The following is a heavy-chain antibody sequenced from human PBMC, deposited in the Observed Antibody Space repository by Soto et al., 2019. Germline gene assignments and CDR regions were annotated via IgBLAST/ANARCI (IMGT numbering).Heavy chain of an antibody. CDR1: GGTFSSYA. Sequence: QVQLVQSGAEVKKPGSSVKVSCKASGGTFSSYAISWVRQAPGQGLEWMGGIIPIFGTANYAQKFQGRVTITADESTSTAYRELSSLRSEDTAVYYCAREAVERIAVPGGWFDPWGQGTLVTVSS. D-gene: IGHD6-19*01. V-gene: IGHV1-69*01. J-gene: IGHJ5*02. CDR2: IIPIFGTA. CDR3: AREAVERIAVPGGWFDP.